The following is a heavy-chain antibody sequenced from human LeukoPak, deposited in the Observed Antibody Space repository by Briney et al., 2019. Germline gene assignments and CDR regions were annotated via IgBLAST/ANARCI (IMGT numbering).Heavy chain of an antibody. V-gene: IGHV4-34*01. D-gene: IGHD6-6*01. CDR3: ASSSSSDYYYYYMDV. CDR1: GGSFSGYY. Sequence: PSETLSLTCAVYGGSFSGYYWSWIRQPPGKRLEWIGEINHSGSTNYNPSLKSRVTISVDTSKNQFSLKLSSVTAADTAVYYCASSSSSDYYYYYMDVWGKGTTVTVSS. J-gene: IGHJ6*03. CDR2: INHSGST.